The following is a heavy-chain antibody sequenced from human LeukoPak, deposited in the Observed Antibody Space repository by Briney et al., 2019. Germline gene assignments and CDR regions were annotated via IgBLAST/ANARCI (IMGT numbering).Heavy chain of an antibody. CDR1: GFTFSDYY. D-gene: IGHD3-9*01. CDR3: ARDKDILTGSFDY. Sequence: PGGSLRLSCAASGFTFSDYYMSWIRQAPGKGLEWISYISGSDNTIYYADSVKGRFTISRDNAKNSLYLQMNSPRAEDTAVYYCARDKDILTGSFDYWGQGTLVTVSS. J-gene: IGHJ4*02. CDR2: ISGSDNTI. V-gene: IGHV3-11*04.